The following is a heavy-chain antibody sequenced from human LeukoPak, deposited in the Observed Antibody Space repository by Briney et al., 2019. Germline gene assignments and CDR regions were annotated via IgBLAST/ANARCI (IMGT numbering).Heavy chain of an antibody. CDR2: IGYDGSNK. J-gene: IGHJ4*02. CDR1: GFTFSSYG. V-gene: IGHV3-33*01. CDR3: ARERCSGSYCGDFDY. Sequence: GRSLRLSCAASGFTFSSYGMHWVRQAPGKGLEWVAVIGYDGSNKYYADSVKGRFTISRDNSKNTLYLQMNSLRAEDTAVYYCARERCSGSYCGDFDYWGQGTLVTVSS. D-gene: IGHD1-26*01.